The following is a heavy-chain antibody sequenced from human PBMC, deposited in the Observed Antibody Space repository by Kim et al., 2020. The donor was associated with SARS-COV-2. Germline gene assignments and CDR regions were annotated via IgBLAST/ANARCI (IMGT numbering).Heavy chain of an antibody. J-gene: IGHJ4*02. CDR2: ISPSSGGS. V-gene: IGHV1-2*02. Sequence: ASVKVSCKASGYTFTDYYIHWVRQAPGQGLEWMGWISPSSGGSNSAQSFQDRVTMTRDTSITTAYMELSRLRSDDTAVYYCARGMMDGYEGYWGQGTLVTVSS. D-gene: IGHD2-21*01. CDR1: GYTFTDYY. CDR3: ARGMMDGYEGY.